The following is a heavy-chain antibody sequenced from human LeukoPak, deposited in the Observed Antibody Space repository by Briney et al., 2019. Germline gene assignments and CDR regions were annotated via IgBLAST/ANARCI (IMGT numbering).Heavy chain of an antibody. D-gene: IGHD6-19*01. Sequence: SETLSLTCGVSGGSFSDDFDFWTWVRQFPGKGLEWIGEVDQSGATNYNPSLKGRVSMSLDTSKKHFSLKLRSVTASDTALYFCARGFIAVAGTALNWFDPWGPGTLVTVSS. J-gene: IGHJ5*02. V-gene: IGHV4-34*01. CDR2: VDQSGAT. CDR3: ARGFIAVAGTALNWFDP. CDR1: GGSFSDDF.